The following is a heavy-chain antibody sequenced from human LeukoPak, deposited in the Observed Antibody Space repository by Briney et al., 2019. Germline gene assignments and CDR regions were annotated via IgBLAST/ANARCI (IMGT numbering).Heavy chain of an antibody. CDR1: GFTFSNAW. D-gene: IGHD1-7*01. Sequence: KPGRSLRLSCAASGFTFSNAWISWVRQAPGKGLEWVGRIKSKTDGGTTDYAAPVKGRFTISRDDSKNTLYLQMNSLKTEDTAVYYSTTRSSKLPGTWGQGTLVTVSS. J-gene: IGHJ4*02. CDR2: IKSKTDGGTT. CDR3: TTRSSKLPGT. V-gene: IGHV3-15*01.